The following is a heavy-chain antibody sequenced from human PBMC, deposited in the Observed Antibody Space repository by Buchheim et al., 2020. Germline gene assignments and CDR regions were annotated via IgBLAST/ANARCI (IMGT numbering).Heavy chain of an antibody. CDR2: ISSSSSTI. D-gene: IGHD3-22*01. V-gene: IGHV3-48*04. CDR1: GFTFSSYS. J-gene: IGHJ4*02. Sequence: EVQLVESGGGLVQPGGSLRLTCAASGFTFSSYSMNWVRQAPGKGLEWVSYISSSSSTIYYADSVKGRFTISRDNARTSLHLQMNSLRAEDTAVYYCARDKKMYDSSGYYGTIGDYWGQGTL. CDR3: ARDKKMYDSSGYYGTIGDY.